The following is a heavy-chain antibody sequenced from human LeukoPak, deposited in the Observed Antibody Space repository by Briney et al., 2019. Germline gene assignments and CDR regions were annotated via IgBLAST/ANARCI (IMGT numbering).Heavy chain of an antibody. CDR3: AREFRKIQLSFDY. D-gene: IGHD5-18*01. J-gene: IGHJ4*02. CDR1: GFTFSSYA. CDR2: ISYDGSNK. V-gene: IGHV3-30-3*01. Sequence: GGSLRLSCAASGFTFSSYAMHWVRQAPGKGLEWVAVISYDGSNKYHADSVKGRFTISRDNSKNTLYLQMNSLRAEDTAVYYCAREFRKIQLSFDYWGQGTLVTVSS.